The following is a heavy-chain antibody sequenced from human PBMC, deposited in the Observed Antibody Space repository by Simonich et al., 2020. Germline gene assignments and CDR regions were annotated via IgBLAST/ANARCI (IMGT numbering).Heavy chain of an antibody. CDR1: GYTFTSYG. J-gene: IGHJ4*02. V-gene: IGHV1-18*01. CDR2: ISASNVNT. CDR3: ARASRGTWWYYYFDY. D-gene: IGHD2-15*01. Sequence: QVQLVQSGAEVKKPGASVKVSCKASGYTFTSYGISWVRQAPGQGLEWMGGISASNVNTNDAQKLKGRVTMTTNTSTSTAYMELRSLRSDDTAVYYCARASRGTWWYYYFDYWGQGTLVTVSS.